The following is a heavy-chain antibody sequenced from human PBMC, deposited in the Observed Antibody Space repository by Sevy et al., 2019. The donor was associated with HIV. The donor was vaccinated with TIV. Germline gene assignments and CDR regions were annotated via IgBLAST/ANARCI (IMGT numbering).Heavy chain of an antibody. CDR1: GFSLSNSGVG. CDR2: IYWDDDK. V-gene: IGHV2-5*02. CDR3: AHQTPGEGYDAFDI. D-gene: IGHD2-15*01. Sequence: SGPTLVKPTQTLTLTCTFSGFSLSNSGVGVGWIRQPPGKALEWLALIYWDDDKRYSPSLKSRLTITKDTSKNQVVLTMTNMDPVDTATYYCAHQTPGEGYDAFDIWGQGTMVTVSS. J-gene: IGHJ3*02.